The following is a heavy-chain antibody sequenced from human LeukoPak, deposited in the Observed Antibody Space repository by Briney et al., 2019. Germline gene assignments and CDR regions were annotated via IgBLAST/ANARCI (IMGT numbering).Heavy chain of an antibody. Sequence: KPSETPSLARTVSGGSISSYYWGWIRQPPRKGLGWVGRIFTSGSTNYNPSLKSRVTMSVDTSKNQFSLKLSSVTAADTAVYYCARAVLLWFGESYDAFDIWGQGTMVTVSS. CDR2: IFTSGST. V-gene: IGHV4-4*07. CDR3: ARAVLLWFGESYDAFDI. J-gene: IGHJ3*02. D-gene: IGHD3-10*01. CDR1: GGSISSYY.